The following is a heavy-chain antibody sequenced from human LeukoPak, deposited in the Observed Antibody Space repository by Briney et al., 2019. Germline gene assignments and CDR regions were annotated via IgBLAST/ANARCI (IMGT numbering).Heavy chain of an antibody. D-gene: IGHD3-9*01. CDR3: ARSLRRSDILTGYLPSIYHYYYYMDV. CDR2: ISGPNGNT. J-gene: IGHJ6*03. Sequence: ASVKVSCKASSYTFTRYGISWVRQAPGQGLEWMGWISGPNGNTNYAQKFQGRVSMTADTSTSTAYMELSSLRSEDTAVYYCARSLRRSDILTGYLPSIYHYYYYMDVWGKGTTVTISS. V-gene: IGHV1-18*01. CDR1: SYTFTRYG.